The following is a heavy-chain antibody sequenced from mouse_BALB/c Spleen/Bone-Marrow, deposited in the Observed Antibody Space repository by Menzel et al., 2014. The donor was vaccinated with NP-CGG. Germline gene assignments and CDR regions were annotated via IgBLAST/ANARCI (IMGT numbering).Heavy chain of an antibody. Sequence: VQLQQSGAELVRPGTSVKVSCKASGYAFTNYLIEWVKQRPGQGLEWIGVINPGSGATNYNENFKGKATLTADKSSSTPYMQLSSLTPDDSAVYFCARRLTGTLYFDYWGQGTTLTVSS. CDR2: INPGSGAT. D-gene: IGHD4-1*01. CDR1: GYAFTNYL. V-gene: IGHV1-54*03. CDR3: ARRLTGTLYFDY. J-gene: IGHJ2*01.